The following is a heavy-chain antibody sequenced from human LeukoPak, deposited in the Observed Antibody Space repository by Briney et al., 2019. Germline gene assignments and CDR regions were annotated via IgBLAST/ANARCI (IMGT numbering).Heavy chain of an antibody. J-gene: IGHJ4*02. D-gene: IGHD2-15*01. CDR2: INHSGST. Sequence: SETLSLTCAVYGGSFSGYYWSWIRQPPGKGLEWIGEINHSGSTNYNPSLKSRVTISVDTSKNQFSLKLSSVTAADTAVYYCARVVSGSGGKPTNYLDYWGQGTLVTVSS. V-gene: IGHV4-34*01. CDR3: ARVVSGSGGKPTNYLDY. CDR1: GGSFSGYY.